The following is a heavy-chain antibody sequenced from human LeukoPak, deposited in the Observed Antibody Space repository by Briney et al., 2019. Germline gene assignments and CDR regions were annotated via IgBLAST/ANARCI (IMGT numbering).Heavy chain of an antibody. D-gene: IGHD5-12*01. CDR3: AKVYGYDYGDY. Sequence: GGTLRLSCAASGFTFSSYGMSWVRQAPGKGLEWVSAISGSGGSTYYADSVKGRFTISRDNSKNTLYLQMNSLRAEDTAVYYCAKVYGYDYGDYWGQGTLVTVSS. CDR2: ISGSGGST. CDR1: GFTFSSYG. V-gene: IGHV3-23*01. J-gene: IGHJ4*02.